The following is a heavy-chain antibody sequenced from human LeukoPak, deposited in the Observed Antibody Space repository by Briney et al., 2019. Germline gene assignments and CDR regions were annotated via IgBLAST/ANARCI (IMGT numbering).Heavy chain of an antibody. D-gene: IGHD3-10*01. CDR2: IHTSGST. V-gene: IGHV4-4*07. J-gene: IGHJ4*02. Sequence: SETLSLTCTVSGGSISSYYWSWIRQPAGKGLEWIGRIHTSGSTNYSPSLKSRVTISVDTSKNQFSPKLSSVTAADTAVYYCARHEGYNLMYCFDYWGQGTLVTVSS. CDR1: GGSISSYY. CDR3: ARHEGYNLMYCFDY.